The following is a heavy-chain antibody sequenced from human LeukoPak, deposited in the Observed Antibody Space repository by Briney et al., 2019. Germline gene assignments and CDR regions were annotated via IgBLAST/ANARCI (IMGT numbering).Heavy chain of an antibody. CDR3: ATGDGARYYYDSSGYGGRNWFDP. Sequence: SETLSLTCTVSGGSVSNYYWSWIRQPPGKGLEWIGYIYYSGSTNYNPSLKSRVTISVDTSKNQFSLKLSSVTAADTAVYYCATGDGARYYYDSSGYGGRNWFDPWGKGTLVTVSS. D-gene: IGHD3-22*01. CDR2: IYYSGST. CDR1: GGSVSNYY. V-gene: IGHV4-59*08. J-gene: IGHJ5*02.